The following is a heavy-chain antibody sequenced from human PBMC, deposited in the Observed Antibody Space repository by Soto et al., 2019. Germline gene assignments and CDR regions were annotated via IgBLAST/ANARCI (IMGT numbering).Heavy chain of an antibody. CDR2: MSTFNGDA. Sequence: AAVKVSCKTSGYSFCSKGVSWVRQAPGQGGEGMGWMSTFNGDAHSAQKFQGRVTMTTDTSTNTAYMELTSLTSDDTAVYYCARLCVYRTGWYDSWGQGTLVTVSS. J-gene: IGHJ5*01. D-gene: IGHD2-8*02. CDR3: ARLCVYRTGWYDS. V-gene: IGHV1-18*01. CDR1: GYSFCSKG.